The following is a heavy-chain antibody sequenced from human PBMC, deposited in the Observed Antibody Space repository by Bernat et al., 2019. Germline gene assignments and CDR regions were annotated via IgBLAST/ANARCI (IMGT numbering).Heavy chain of an antibody. J-gene: IGHJ3*02. D-gene: IGHD7-27*01. CDR1: GGSMSSTSYY. CDR3: ARLPFTGDRGRGTFDI. Sequence: QLQVQESGPGLVKPSETLSLTCTVSGGSMSSTSYYWGWIRQPTGKGLDWIGSISYTGSPYYNPSLESRVIISVDTSKKQFSLDLTSVTAADTAVYYCARLPFTGDRGRGTFDIWGQGTMVTVSS. CDR2: ISYTGSP. V-gene: IGHV4-39*01.